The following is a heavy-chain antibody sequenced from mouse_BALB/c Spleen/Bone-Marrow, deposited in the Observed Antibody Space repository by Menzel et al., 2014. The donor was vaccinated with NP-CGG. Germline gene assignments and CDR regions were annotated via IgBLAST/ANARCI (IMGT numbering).Heavy chain of an antibody. V-gene: IGHV1-14*01. CDR1: GYTFTSYI. Sequence: VQLQQSGPELVKPGASVKMSCKASGYTFTSYILHWVKQKPGQSLEWIGYINPYNDGTKYNEKFKGKATLTSDKFSSATYMELSSLTSEDSAVYYCARGGGHYFDYWGQGTTLTVSS. J-gene: IGHJ2*01. CDR3: ARGGGHYFDY. CDR2: INPYNDGT.